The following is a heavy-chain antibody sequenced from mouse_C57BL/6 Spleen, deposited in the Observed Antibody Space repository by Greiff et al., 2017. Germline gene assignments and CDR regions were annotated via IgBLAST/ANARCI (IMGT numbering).Heavy chain of an antibody. J-gene: IGHJ1*03. CDR2: IHPKSGST. V-gene: IGHV1-64*01. CDR1: GYTFTSYW. D-gene: IGHD2-5*01. Sequence: QVQLQQPGAELVKPGASVKLSCKASGYTFTSYWMHWVKQRPGQGLEWIGMIHPKSGSTNYNEKFKSKATLTVDKSSSTAYMQLSSLTSEDSAVYYCARGYSNYLWYVDVWGTGTTVTVSS. CDR3: ARGYSNYLWYVDV.